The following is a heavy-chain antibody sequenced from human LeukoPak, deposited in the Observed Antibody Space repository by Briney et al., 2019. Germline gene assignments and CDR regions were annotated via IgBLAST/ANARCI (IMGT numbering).Heavy chain of an antibody. Sequence: GGSLRLSCAASGFTFSSYAMSWVRQAPGKGLEWVSAISGSGGSTYYADSVKGRFTISRDNSKNSLYQQMNSLRTEDTALYYCAKDLSTDYGDYNGAFDIWGQGTMVTVSS. CDR2: ISGSGGST. CDR1: GFTFSSYA. D-gene: IGHD4-17*01. V-gene: IGHV3-23*01. CDR3: AKDLSTDYGDYNGAFDI. J-gene: IGHJ3*02.